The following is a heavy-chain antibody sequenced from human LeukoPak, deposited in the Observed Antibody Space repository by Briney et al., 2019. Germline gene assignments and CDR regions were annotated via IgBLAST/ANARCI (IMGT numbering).Heavy chain of an antibody. V-gene: IGHV3-20*04. CDR2: INWNGGST. CDR1: GFTFDDYA. D-gene: IGHD2-21*01. J-gene: IGHJ3*02. Sequence: GGSLRLSCAASGFTFDDYAMSWVRQAPGKGLEWVSGINWNGGSTGYVDSVKGRFAIPRDNAKNSLYLQMNSLRGEDTALYYCARDAHFGGVFDIWGQGTMVTVSS. CDR3: ARDAHFGGVFDI.